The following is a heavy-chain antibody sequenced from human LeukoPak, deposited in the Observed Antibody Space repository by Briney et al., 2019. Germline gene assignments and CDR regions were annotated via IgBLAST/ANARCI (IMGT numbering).Heavy chain of an antibody. V-gene: IGHV4-30-4*01. CDR3: ASGDCSGGSCYDGEFDY. D-gene: IGHD2-15*01. CDR2: IYYSGST. Sequence: SETLSLTCTVSGGSISSGDYYWSWIRQPPGKGLEWIGYIYYSGSTYYNPSLKSRVTISVDTSKNQFSLKLSSVTAADTAVYYCASGDCSGGSCYDGEFDYWGQGTLVTVSS. J-gene: IGHJ4*02. CDR1: GGSISSGDYY.